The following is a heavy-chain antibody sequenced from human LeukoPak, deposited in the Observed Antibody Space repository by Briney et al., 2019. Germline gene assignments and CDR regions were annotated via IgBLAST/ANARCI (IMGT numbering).Heavy chain of an antibody. CDR3: ANLGETVLYYYYYGMDV. J-gene: IGHJ6*02. D-gene: IGHD3-16*01. CDR1: GFTFSSYA. V-gene: IGHV3-23*01. CDR2: ISGSGGST. Sequence: PGGSLRLSCAASGFTFSSYAMSWVRQAPGKGLEWVSAISGSGGSTYYADSVKGRFTVSRDNSKNTLYLQMNSLRAEDTAVYYCANLGETVLYYYYYGMDVWGQGTRVTVSS.